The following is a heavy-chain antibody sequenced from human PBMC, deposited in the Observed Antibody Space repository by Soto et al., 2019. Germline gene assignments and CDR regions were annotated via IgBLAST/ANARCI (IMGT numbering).Heavy chain of an antibody. J-gene: IGHJ6*02. V-gene: IGHV1-3*01. CDR2: INAGNGNT. CDR3: ARGGYCSGGSCPYYYGMDV. D-gene: IGHD2-15*01. Sequence: ASVKVSCKASGYTFTSYAMHWVRQAPGQRLEWMGWINAGNGNTKYSQKFQGRVTITRDTSASTAYMELSSLRSEDTAVYYCARGGYCSGGSCPYYYGMDVWGQGTTVTVSS. CDR1: GYTFTSYA.